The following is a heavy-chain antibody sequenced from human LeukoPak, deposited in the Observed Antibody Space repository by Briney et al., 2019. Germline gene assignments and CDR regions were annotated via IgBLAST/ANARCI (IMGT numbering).Heavy chain of an antibody. CDR2: INHTGST. J-gene: IGHJ4*02. V-gene: IGHV4-34*01. CDR1: GGSITDYY. D-gene: IGHD5-12*01. CDR3: ARLSGYDWESFYDY. Sequence: SETLSLTCALSGGSITDYYYNWVRQPPGKGLEWIGEINHTGSTTYNPSLKSRVIIAVDTSKNQFSLKLSSVTAADTAMYYCARLSGYDWESFYDYWGQGTLVTVSS.